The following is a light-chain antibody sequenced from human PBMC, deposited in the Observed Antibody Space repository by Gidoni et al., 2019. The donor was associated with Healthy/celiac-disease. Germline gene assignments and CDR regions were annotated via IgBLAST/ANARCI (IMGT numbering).Light chain of an antibody. CDR1: QGISSY. J-gene: IGKJ3*01. Sequence: DIQLTQSPSFLSASVGDRVTITCRASQGISSYLAWYQQKPGKAPKLLIYAASTLQSGVPSRFSGSGSGTEFTLTISSLQPEDFATYYCQQLNSYLFXFXPGTXVDIK. CDR3: QQLNSYLFX. V-gene: IGKV1-9*01. CDR2: AAS.